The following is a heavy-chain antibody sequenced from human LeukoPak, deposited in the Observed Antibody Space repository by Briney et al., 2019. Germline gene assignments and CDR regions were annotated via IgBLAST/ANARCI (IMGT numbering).Heavy chain of an antibody. Sequence: ASVKVCCNASGGTFRSYGISWVRPAPGQGLEWVGGIIPIFGTTNYAHKFQGRVTITTDESTSTAYMELSSLRSEDTAVYYCAAPDSSGSFYYYYMDVWGKGTTVTVSS. J-gene: IGHJ6*03. D-gene: IGHD3-22*01. CDR1: GGTFRSYG. CDR3: AAPDSSGSFYYYYMDV. V-gene: IGHV1-69*05. CDR2: IIPIFGTT.